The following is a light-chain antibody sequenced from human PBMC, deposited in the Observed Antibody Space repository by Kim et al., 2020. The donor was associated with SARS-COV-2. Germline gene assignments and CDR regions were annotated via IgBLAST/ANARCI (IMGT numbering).Light chain of an antibody. Sequence: ASVGDRVTIPCRASQGINSYLAWYQQKSGKAPKLLIYAASTLQSGVPSRFSGSGSGTEFTLTINSLQPEDFATYYCQQLNTYPLTFGGGTKVDIK. CDR1: QGINSY. CDR3: QQLNTYPLT. V-gene: IGKV1-9*01. J-gene: IGKJ4*01. CDR2: AAS.